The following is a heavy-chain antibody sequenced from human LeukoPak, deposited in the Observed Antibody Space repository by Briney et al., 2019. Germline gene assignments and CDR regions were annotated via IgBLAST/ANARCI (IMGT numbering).Heavy chain of an antibody. CDR2: ISGSGGST. J-gene: IGHJ6*04. V-gene: IGHV3-23*01. Sequence: GGSLRLSCAASGFTFSSYAMSWVRQAPGKGLEWVSAISGSGGSTYYADSVKGRFTISRDNSKNTLYLQMNSLRAVDTALYYCARDLASSDVWGKGTTVTVSS. D-gene: IGHD3-16*01. CDR3: ARDLASSDV. CDR1: GFTFSSYA.